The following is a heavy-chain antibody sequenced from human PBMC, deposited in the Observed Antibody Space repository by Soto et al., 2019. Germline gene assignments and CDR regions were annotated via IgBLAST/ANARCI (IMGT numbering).Heavy chain of an antibody. Sequence: PGGSLRLSGAASGFTFSRYSMNWVRQAPGKGLEWGSSMDSYSTSIYYAAAVRGRFIISRDNARNPRFLQMSSLRAEDKAWYYFARGLNLSCSGTDCDVYWGHRTLVTVS. J-gene: IGHJ4*01. CDR1: GFTFSRYS. CDR2: MDSYSTSI. CDR3: ARGLNLSCSGTDCDVY. D-gene: IGHD2-21*02. V-gene: IGHV3-21*01.